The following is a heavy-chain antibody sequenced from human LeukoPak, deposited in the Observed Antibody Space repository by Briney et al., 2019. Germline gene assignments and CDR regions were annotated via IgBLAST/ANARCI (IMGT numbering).Heavy chain of an antibody. CDR1: GGSISSGGYY. J-gene: IGHJ1*01. Sequence: PSETLSLTCTVSGGSISSGGYYWSWIRQPPGKGLEWIGYIYHSGSTYYNPSLKSRVTISVDRSKNQFSLKLSSVTAADTAVYYCARDAAGPTLEYFQHWGQGTLVTVSS. CDR2: IYHSGST. CDR3: ARDAAGPTLEYFQH. D-gene: IGHD6-13*01. V-gene: IGHV4-30-2*01.